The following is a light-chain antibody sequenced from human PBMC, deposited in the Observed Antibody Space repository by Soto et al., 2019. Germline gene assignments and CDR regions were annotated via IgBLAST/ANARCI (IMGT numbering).Light chain of an antibody. V-gene: IGKV3-20*01. CDR2: GAS. J-gene: IGKJ1*01. CDR3: QQNCSSRT. Sequence: EIVLPQSPGTLSLSPGERATLSCRASQSVSSRYLAWYQQKPGQAPRLIVYGASSRATGIPDRFSGSGSGTDFTLTISRLEPEDLAVYYCQQNCSSRTFGQGTKVDI. CDR1: QSVSSRY.